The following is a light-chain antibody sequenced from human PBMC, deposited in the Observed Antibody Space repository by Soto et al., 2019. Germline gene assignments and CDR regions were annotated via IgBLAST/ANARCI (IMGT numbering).Light chain of an antibody. V-gene: IGKV3-20*01. Sequence: EVVLTQSPGTLSLSPGERATLSCRASQSVTNNYLAWYQQRPGLAPRLLIYGASSRATGIPDRFSGSGSGTVFTLTIGRLEPEDFAVYYCQHYGRSRTFGQGTKVDTK. CDR1: QSVTNNY. CDR3: QHYGRSRT. CDR2: GAS. J-gene: IGKJ1*01.